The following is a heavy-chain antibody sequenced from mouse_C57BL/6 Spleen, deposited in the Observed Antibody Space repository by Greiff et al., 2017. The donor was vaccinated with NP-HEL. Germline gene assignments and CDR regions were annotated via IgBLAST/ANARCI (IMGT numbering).Heavy chain of an antibody. CDR2: INPNNGGT. V-gene: IGHV1-26*01. CDR1: GYTFTDYY. CDR3: ARGELVYYAMDY. D-gene: IGHD4-1*01. Sequence: EVQLQQSGPELVKPGASVKISCKASGYTFTDYYMNWVKQSHGKSLEWIGDINPNNGGTSYNQKFKGKATLTVDKSSSTAYMELRSLTSEDSAVYYCARGELVYYAMDYWGQGTSVTVSS. J-gene: IGHJ4*01.